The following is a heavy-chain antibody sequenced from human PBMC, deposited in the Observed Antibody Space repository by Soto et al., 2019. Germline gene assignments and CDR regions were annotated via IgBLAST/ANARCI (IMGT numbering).Heavy chain of an antibody. CDR2: IKSKTDGGTT. CDR3: TTDDPINRN. Sequence: EVQLVESGGGLVQPGGSLRLSCAASGFTFSNAWMSWVRQAPGKGLEWVGRIKSKTDGGTTDYAAPVKGRFTVSRDDSKNMVFLQMNSLKIEDTAVYYCTTDDPINRNWGQGTLVTVSS. J-gene: IGHJ4*02. V-gene: IGHV3-15*01. CDR1: GFTFSNAW.